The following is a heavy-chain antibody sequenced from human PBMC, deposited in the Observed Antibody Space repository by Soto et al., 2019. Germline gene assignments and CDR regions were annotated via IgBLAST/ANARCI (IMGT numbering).Heavy chain of an antibody. J-gene: IGHJ6*02. V-gene: IGHV4-30-2*01. Sequence: SETLSLTCAVSGGSISSGGYSWSWIRQPPGKGLEGIGYINHSGSTNYNPSLKSRVTISVDTSKNQFSLKLSSVTAADTAVYYCARFFSRVLVRREQLAYYYYYGMDVWGQGTTVTVSS. CDR3: ARFFSRVLVRREQLAYYYYYGMDV. D-gene: IGHD6-13*01. CDR2: INHSGST. CDR1: GGSISSGGYS.